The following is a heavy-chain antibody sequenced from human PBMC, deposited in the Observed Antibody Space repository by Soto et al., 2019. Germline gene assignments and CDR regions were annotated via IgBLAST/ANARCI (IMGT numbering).Heavy chain of an antibody. V-gene: IGHV3-7*03. Sequence: GGSLRLSCAASGFTFSSYWMSWVRQAPGKGLEWVANIKQDGSEKYYVDSVKGRFTISRDNAKNSLYLQMTNMDPVDTGTYYCAHRRVNYAMGVWGQGITVTVSS. CDR1: GFTFSSYW. CDR2: IKQDGSEK. CDR3: AHRRVNYAMGV. D-gene: IGHD6-13*01. J-gene: IGHJ6*02.